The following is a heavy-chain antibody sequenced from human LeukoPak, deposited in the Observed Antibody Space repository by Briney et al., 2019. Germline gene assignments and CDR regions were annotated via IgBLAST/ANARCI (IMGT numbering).Heavy chain of an antibody. J-gene: IGHJ5*02. CDR2: ISTSGSTI. D-gene: IGHD6-13*01. CDR1: GLTFSDHS. Sequence: GGSLRLSCAASGLTFSDHSMSWIRQAPGKGLEWVLYISTSGSTIKYADSVKGRFTISRDNAKNSLYLQINSLRVDDTAVYYCASGYDWFDPWGQGTLVTVSS. CDR3: ASGYDWFDP. V-gene: IGHV3-11*01.